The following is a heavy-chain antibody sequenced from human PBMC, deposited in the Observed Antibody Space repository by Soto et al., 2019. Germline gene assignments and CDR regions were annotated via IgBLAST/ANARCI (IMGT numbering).Heavy chain of an antibody. D-gene: IGHD3-3*01. CDR1: GFTFSTHS. CDR3: VFDFWLVPTV. J-gene: IGHJ6*04. Sequence: EVQLVESGGGLVQPGGSLKLSCAASGFTFSTHSMNWVRQAPGRGLEWVSYIHSSSSWEVYADSVRGRFTVSRDNAKNSLSLHRRSLRPEDTAVYYCVFDFWLVPTVWGKGTTVTVSS. V-gene: IGHV3-48*01. CDR2: IHSSSSWE.